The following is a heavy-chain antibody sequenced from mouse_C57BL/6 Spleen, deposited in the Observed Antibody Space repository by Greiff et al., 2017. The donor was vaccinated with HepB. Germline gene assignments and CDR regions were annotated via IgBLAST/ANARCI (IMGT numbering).Heavy chain of an antibody. D-gene: IGHD2-4*01. CDR2: IYPGSGST. J-gene: IGHJ2*01. CDR3: ARSKGVYYDPNFDY. CDR1: GYTFTSYW. Sequence: VQLQQPGAELVKPGASVKMSCKASGYTFTSYWITWVKQRPGQGLEWIGEIYPGSGSTNYTEKFKSKATLTVDTSSSTAYMQRSSLTSEDSAVYYCARSKGVYYDPNFDYWGQGTTLTVSS. V-gene: IGHV1-55*01.